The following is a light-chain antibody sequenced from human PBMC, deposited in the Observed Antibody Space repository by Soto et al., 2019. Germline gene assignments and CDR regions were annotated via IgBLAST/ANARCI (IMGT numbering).Light chain of an antibody. CDR3: QQYHHWPPIT. CDR1: QSVGSSY. J-gene: IGKJ5*01. V-gene: IGKV3D-15*01. Sequence: EIVLTQSPVTLSLSPGERATLSCRASQSVGSSYLAWYLQKPGQAPRLLIYSTSSRATGIPARFSGSGSGTEFTLTISSLQSEDFAVYYCQQYHHWPPITFGQGTRLENK. CDR2: STS.